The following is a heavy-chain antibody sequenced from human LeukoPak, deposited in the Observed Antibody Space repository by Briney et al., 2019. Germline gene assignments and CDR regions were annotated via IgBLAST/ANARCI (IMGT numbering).Heavy chain of an antibody. Sequence: DPSQTLSLTCTVSGGSISSGSYYWSWIRQPAGKGLEWIGRIYTSGSTNYNPSLKSRVTMSVDTSKNQFSLKLSSVTAADTAVYYCATLTTVVTAYYFDYWGQGTLVTVSS. D-gene: IGHD4-23*01. CDR1: GGSISSGSYY. V-gene: IGHV4-61*02. CDR3: ATLTTVVTAYYFDY. J-gene: IGHJ4*02. CDR2: IYTSGST.